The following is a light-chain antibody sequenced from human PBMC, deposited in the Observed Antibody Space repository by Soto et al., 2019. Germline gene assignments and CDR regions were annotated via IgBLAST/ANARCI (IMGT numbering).Light chain of an antibody. CDR2: EVT. J-gene: IGLJ3*02. V-gene: IGLV2-14*01. Sequence: QSALTQPASVSGSPGQSITISCTGTSSDVGGYNYVSWYQQHPGKAPKLMIYEVTNRPSGVSSRFSGSKSGNTASLTISGLQAEDEADYYCCSYTSSDTHLVFGGGTKLTV. CDR3: CSYTSSDTHLV. CDR1: SSDVGGYNY.